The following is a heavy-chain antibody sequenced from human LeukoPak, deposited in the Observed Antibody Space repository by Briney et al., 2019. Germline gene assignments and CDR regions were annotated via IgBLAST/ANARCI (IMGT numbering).Heavy chain of an antibody. CDR1: GGSISSYY. CDR3: AGGYRDSLKH. J-gene: IGHJ1*01. Sequence: SETLSLTCTVSGGSISSYYWSWIRQPPGERLEWIGYIYYSGSTNYNPSLKSRVTISVDTSKNQFSLKLSSVTAADTAVYYCAGGYRDSLKHWGQGTLVTVSS. V-gene: IGHV4-59*01. D-gene: IGHD5-24*01. CDR2: IYYSGST.